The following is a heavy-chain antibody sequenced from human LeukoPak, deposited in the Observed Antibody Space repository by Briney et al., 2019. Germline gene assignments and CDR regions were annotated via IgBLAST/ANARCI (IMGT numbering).Heavy chain of an antibody. V-gene: IGHV3-23*01. CDR2: ISGSGGST. J-gene: IGHJ4*02. CDR1: GFSFSSYA. CDR3: AKDPQAAAAPGWFDY. D-gene: IGHD6-13*01. Sequence: GGYLRLSCAASGFSFSSYAMRWVRQAPGKGLDWVSVISGSGGSTYYADSVKGRFTISRDNSENTLYLQMNSLRADDTAVYYCAKDPQAAAAPGWFDYWGQGTLVTVSS.